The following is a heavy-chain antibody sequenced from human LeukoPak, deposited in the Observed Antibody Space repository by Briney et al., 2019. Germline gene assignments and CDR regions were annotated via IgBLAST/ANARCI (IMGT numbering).Heavy chain of an antibody. J-gene: IGHJ4*02. CDR2: IYPGDSDT. Sequence: GESLNLYCKGSGYLLTNYWIGWVRQMPGKGLEWMGIIYPGDSDTRYSLSFQGQVPISADKSISTAYLQWSSLRASDTAMYYCARQYDSSGYFQYYFDYWGQGTLVTVSS. V-gene: IGHV5-51*01. D-gene: IGHD3-22*01. CDR1: GYLLTNYW. CDR3: ARQYDSSGYFQYYFDY.